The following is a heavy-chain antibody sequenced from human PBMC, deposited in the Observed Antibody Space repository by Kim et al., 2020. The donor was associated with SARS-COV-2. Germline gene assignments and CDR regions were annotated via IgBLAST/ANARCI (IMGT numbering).Heavy chain of an antibody. CDR3: ASLAAAGRL. D-gene: IGHD6-13*01. CDR1: GGSISSSSYY. CDR2: IYYSGST. Sequence: SETLSLTCTVSGGSISSSSYYWGWIRQPPGKGLEWIGSIYYSGSTYYNPSLKSRVSISVDTSKNQFSLKLSSVTAADTAVYYCASLAAAGRLWGQGTLVTVSS. V-gene: IGHV4-39*01. J-gene: IGHJ4*02.